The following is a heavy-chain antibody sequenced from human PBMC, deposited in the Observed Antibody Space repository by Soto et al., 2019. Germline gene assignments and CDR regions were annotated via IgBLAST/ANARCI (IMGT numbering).Heavy chain of an antibody. V-gene: IGHV2-26*01. CDR3: ARLLTGYDYVWGSSNDAFDI. D-gene: IGHD3-16*01. Sequence: QVTLKESGPVLVKPTETLTLTCTVSGFSLSNARMGVSWIRQPPGKALESLAHIFSNDEKSYSTSLKSRLTISKDTSKSQVVLTMTNMDPVDTATYSCARLLTGYDYVWGSSNDAFDIWGQGTMVTVSS. CDR2: IFSNDEK. CDR1: GFSLSNARMG. J-gene: IGHJ3*02.